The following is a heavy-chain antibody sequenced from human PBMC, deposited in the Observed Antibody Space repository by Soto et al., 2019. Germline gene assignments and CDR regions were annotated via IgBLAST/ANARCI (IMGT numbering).Heavy chain of an antibody. CDR3: ARDQLEGNGFDP. J-gene: IGHJ5*02. V-gene: IGHV4-30-2*01. CDR2: IYHSGST. Sequence: QLQLQESGSGLVRPSQTLSLTCAVSGGSISSGGYSWNWIRQPPGKGLEWIGYIYHSGSTLYNRSLKSRCTIAVATSKNQSCLKLSSVTAADAAVYYCARDQLEGNGFDPWGQGTLVTVSS. D-gene: IGHD1-1*01. CDR1: GGSISSGGYS.